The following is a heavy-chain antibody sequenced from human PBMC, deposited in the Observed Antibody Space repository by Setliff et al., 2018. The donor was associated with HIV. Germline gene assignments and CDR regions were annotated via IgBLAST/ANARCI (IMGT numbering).Heavy chain of an antibody. CDR2: IYHTGST. J-gene: IGHJ4*02. CDR3: AKDKYYDILTGYFTD. V-gene: IGHV4-38-2*02. Sequence: SETLSLTCAVSGYSISSGYYWSWIRQPPGKGLEWIGEIYHTGSTNYSPSLKSRVTISVDKSKNQFSLRLNSVTAADTAIYYCAKDKYYDILTGYFTDWGQGTLVTVSS. D-gene: IGHD3-9*01. CDR1: GYSISSGYY.